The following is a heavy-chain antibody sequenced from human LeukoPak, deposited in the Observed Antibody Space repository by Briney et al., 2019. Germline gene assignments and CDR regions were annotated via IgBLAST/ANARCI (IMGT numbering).Heavy chain of an antibody. V-gene: IGHV1-18*01. D-gene: IGHD3-3*01. CDR2: ISAYNGNT. J-gene: IGHJ4*02. CDR3: ARVGRSWSGYNYLDY. Sequence: ASVKVSCKASGYTFTSYGISWVRQAPGQGLEWMGWISAYNGNTNYAQKLRGRVTMTTDTSTSTAYMELRSLRSDDTAVYYCARVGRSWSGYNYLDYWGQGTLVTVSS. CDR1: GYTFTSYG.